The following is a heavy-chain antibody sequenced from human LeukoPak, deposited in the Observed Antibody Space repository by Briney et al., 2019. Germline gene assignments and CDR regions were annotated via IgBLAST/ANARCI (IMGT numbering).Heavy chain of an antibody. J-gene: IGHJ5*02. Sequence: SETLSLTCAVYGGSFSSYYWSWIRQPAGKGLEWIGRIYTSGSTNYNPSLKSRVTMSVDTSKNQFSLKLSSVTAADTAVYYCAREVAITMILGNWFDPWGQGTLVTVSS. CDR3: AREVAITMILGNWFDP. CDR1: GGSFSSYY. D-gene: IGHD3-22*01. CDR2: IYTSGST. V-gene: IGHV4-59*10.